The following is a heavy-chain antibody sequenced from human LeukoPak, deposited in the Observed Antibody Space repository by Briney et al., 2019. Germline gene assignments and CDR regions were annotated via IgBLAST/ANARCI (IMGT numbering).Heavy chain of an antibody. CDR3: ARNGPPNYYDSSGALGD. CDR2: IIPIFGTA. J-gene: IGHJ4*02. V-gene: IGHV1-69*13. CDR1: GGTFSSYA. Sequence: SVKVSCTASGGTFSSYAISWVRQAPGQGLEWMGGIIPIFGTANYAQKFQGRVTITADESTSTAYMELSSLRSEDTAVYYCARNGPPNYYDSSGALGDWGQGTLVTVSS. D-gene: IGHD3-22*01.